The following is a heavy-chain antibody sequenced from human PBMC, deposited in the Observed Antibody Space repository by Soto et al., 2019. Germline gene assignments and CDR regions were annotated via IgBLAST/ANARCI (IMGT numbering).Heavy chain of an antibody. CDR2: INHSGST. J-gene: IGHJ5*02. CDR3: ARGLTQLRYFHFGERLWFDP. Sequence: TSETLSLTCAVYGGCFSGYYWSWIRQPPGKGLEWIGEINHSGSTNYNPSLKSRVTISVDTSKNQFSLKLSSVTAADTAVYYCARGLTQLRYFHFGERLWFDPWGQGTLVTVSS. CDR1: GGCFSGYY. D-gene: IGHD3-9*01. V-gene: IGHV4-34*01.